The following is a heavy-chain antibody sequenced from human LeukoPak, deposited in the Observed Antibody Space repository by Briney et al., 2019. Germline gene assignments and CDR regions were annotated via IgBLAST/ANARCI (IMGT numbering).Heavy chain of an antibody. CDR3: ARQRRSSGWPNDY. D-gene: IGHD6-19*01. CDR2: IYPDDSDT. V-gene: IGHV5-51*01. CDR1: GYSFTSYW. Sequence: GESLKISCKGSGYSFTSYWIAWVRQMPGKGLEWMGIIYPDDSDTRYSPSFQGQVTITADKSINTAYLQWSSLKASDNAMYYCARQRRSSGWPNDYWGQGTLVTVSS. J-gene: IGHJ4*02.